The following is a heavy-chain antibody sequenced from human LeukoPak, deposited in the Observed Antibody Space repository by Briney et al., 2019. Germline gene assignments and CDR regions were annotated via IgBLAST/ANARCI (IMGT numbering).Heavy chain of an antibody. CDR3: ARGKYSAFDI. J-gene: IGHJ3*02. CDR1: GDSVSSNGVA. Sequence: SQTLSLTCGISGDSVSSNGVAWNWIRQSPSRGLEWLGRTYYRSKWYNDYAVSVKSRIAVNPDTSKNQFSLQLNSVTPEDTAVYYCARGKYSAFDIWGRGTMVTVSS. D-gene: IGHD1-26*01. CDR2: TYYRSKWYN. V-gene: IGHV6-1*01.